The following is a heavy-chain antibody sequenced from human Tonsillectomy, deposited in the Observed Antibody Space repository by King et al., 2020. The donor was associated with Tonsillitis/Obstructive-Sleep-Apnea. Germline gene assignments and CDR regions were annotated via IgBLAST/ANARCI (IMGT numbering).Heavy chain of an antibody. CDR2: ISAYNGDT. Sequence: VQLVESGAEVKKPGASVKVSCKASGYTFTTYGISWVRQAPGQGLEWMGWISAYNGDTNYPQKLQDRVTMTTDTSTSTAYMEVRSLRSDDTAVYYCARDSRSHYYDTSGYYTFEYWGQGTLVTVSS. D-gene: IGHD3-22*01. V-gene: IGHV1-18*01. CDR3: ARDSRSHYYDTSGYYTFEY. J-gene: IGHJ4*02. CDR1: GYTFTTYG.